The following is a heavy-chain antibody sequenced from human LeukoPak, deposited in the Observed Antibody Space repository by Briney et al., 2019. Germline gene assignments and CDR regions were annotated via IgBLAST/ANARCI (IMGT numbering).Heavy chain of an antibody. D-gene: IGHD1-1*01. V-gene: IGHV4-59*08. CDR1: GGSISTYY. CDR3: AVNLTRHTFDI. Sequence: PSETLSLTCTVSGGSISTYYWSWIRQSPGKGLEWIGSIYYSGSTNHNPSLKSRVTISVDTSKNQFSLELSSVTAADTAVYYCAVNLTRHTFDIWGQGTMVTVSS. J-gene: IGHJ3*02. CDR2: IYYSGST.